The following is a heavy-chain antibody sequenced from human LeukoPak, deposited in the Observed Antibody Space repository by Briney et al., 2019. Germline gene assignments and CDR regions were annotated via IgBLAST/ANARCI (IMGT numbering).Heavy chain of an antibody. Sequence: SETLSLTCTVSGGSISSSSYYWGWIRQPPGKGLEWIGRIYTSGSTNYNPSLKSRVTMSVDTSKNQFSLKLSSVTAADTAVYYCASMRGYDFWSGYYLTPYYYYYGMDVWGQGTTVTVSS. CDR3: ASMRGYDFWSGYYLTPYYYYYGMDV. CDR1: GGSISSSSYY. V-gene: IGHV4-61*05. D-gene: IGHD3-3*01. J-gene: IGHJ6*02. CDR2: IYTSGST.